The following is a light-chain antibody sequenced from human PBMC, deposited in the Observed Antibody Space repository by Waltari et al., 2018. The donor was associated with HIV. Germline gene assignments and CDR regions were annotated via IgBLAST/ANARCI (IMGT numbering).Light chain of an antibody. Sequence: QSALTTPPSAAGSPGQAITIYCTGTSSDVGGDNYVSCYQQPPGKAPKFMIYEVSNRPSGVSRRFSGSKSGNTASLTISGLQAEDEADYYCSSYTSTSTGVFGTGTKVTVL. V-gene: IGLV2-14*01. J-gene: IGLJ1*01. CDR3: SSYTSTSTGV. CDR1: SSDVGGDNY. CDR2: EVS.